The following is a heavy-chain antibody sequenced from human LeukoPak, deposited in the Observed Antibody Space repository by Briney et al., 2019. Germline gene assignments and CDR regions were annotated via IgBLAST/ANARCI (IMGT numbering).Heavy chain of an antibody. D-gene: IGHD3-9*01. Sequence: SETLSLTCTVSGGSISSYYWSWIRQPPGKGLEWIGYIYYSGSTNYNPSLKSRVTISVDTSKNQFSLKLSSVTAADTAVYYCARASSYYHILTGYAFDVWGQGTMVTVSS. CDR3: ARASSYYHILTGYAFDV. CDR1: GGSISSYY. J-gene: IGHJ3*01. CDR2: IYYSGST. V-gene: IGHV4-59*01.